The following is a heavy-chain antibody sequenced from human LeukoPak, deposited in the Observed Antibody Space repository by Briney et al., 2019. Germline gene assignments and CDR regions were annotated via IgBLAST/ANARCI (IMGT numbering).Heavy chain of an antibody. Sequence: GGSLRLSCAASGFTFSSYWMHWVRQAPGKGLVWVSRINSDGSSTSCADSVKGRFTISRDNAKNTLYLQMNSLRAEDTAVYYCAMILTGYYSNDYWGQGTLVTVSS. D-gene: IGHD3-9*01. CDR3: AMILTGYYSNDY. J-gene: IGHJ4*02. CDR1: GFTFSSYW. CDR2: INSDGSST. V-gene: IGHV3-74*01.